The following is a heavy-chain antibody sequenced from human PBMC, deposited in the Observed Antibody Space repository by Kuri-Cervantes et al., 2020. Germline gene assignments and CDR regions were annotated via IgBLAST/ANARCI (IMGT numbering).Heavy chain of an antibody. Sequence: ASVKVSCKASGYTFTSYAMNWVRQAPGQGLEWMGWINTSTGNPTYAQGFTGRFVFPLDTSVSTAYLQISSLKAEDTAVYYCARRSAAGTLYYGMDVWGQGTTVTVSS. CDR2: INTSTGNP. J-gene: IGHJ6*02. D-gene: IGHD6-13*01. CDR3: ARRSAAGTLYYGMDV. CDR1: GYTFTSYA. V-gene: IGHV7-4-1*02.